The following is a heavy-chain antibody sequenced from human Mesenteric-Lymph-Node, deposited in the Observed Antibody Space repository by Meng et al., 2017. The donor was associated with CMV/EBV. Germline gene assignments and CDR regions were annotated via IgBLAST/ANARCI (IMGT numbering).Heavy chain of an antibody. J-gene: IGHJ4*02. V-gene: IGHV3-23*01. CDR2: ISGSGGST. Sequence: GGSLRLSCAGSGFTVSSNYMSWVRQAPGKGLEWVSAISGSGGSTYYADSVKGRFTISRDNSKNTLYLQMNSLRAEDTAVYYCAKDRDGNPDDYWGQGTLVTVSS. D-gene: IGHD1-14*01. CDR1: GFTVSSNY. CDR3: AKDRDGNPDDY.